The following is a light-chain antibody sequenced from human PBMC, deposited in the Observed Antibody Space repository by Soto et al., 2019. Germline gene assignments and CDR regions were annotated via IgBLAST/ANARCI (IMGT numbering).Light chain of an antibody. Sequence: QSALTQPASVSGSPGQSITISCTGTSNNVGNYNLVSWYQQHPGKAPKLMIYEVYKRPPGVSNRFSGSKSGITASLTISGPQAEDEGDYYCCSYAGSDTYVFGTGTKVTVL. CDR2: EVY. CDR1: SNNVGNYNL. CDR3: CSYAGSDTYV. J-gene: IGLJ1*01. V-gene: IGLV2-23*02.